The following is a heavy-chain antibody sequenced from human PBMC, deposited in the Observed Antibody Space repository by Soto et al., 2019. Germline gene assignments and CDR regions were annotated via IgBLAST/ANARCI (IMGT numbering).Heavy chain of an antibody. J-gene: IGHJ4*02. V-gene: IGHV2-5*02. D-gene: IGHD2-21*02. CDR2: IYWDDDK. Sequence: QITLNESGPTLVTPTQTLTLTCTFSGFSLSTSGVGVGWIRQPPGKALEWLALIYWDDDKRYSPSLKSRLTITKDTSKNQVVLTMTNMDPVDTATYYCARRQTYCGGNCYSGFDYWGQGTLVTVSS. CDR1: GFSLSTSGVG. CDR3: ARRQTYCGGNCYSGFDY.